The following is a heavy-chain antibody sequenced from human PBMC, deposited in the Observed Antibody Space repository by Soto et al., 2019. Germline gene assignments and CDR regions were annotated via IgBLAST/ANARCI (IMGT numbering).Heavy chain of an antibody. V-gene: IGHV4-34*01. CDR1: GGSFSGYY. D-gene: IGHD5-12*01. J-gene: IGHJ6*03. Sequence: SETLSLTCAVYGGSFSGYYWSWIRQPPGKGLEWIGEINHSGSTNYNPSLKSRFTISVDTSKNQFSLKLSSVTAADTAVYYCARGLVATTIYYYYYMDVWGKGTTVTVSS. CDR2: INHSGST. CDR3: ARGLVATTIYYYYYMDV.